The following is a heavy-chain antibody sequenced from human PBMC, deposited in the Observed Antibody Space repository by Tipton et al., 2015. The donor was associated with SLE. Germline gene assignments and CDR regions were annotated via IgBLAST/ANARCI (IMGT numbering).Heavy chain of an antibody. D-gene: IGHD6-13*01. CDR1: GASIGTSNYY. V-gene: IGHV4-39*07. CDR3: ARESRYSSNWLNAFDV. J-gene: IGHJ3*01. Sequence: TLSLTCTVSGASIGTSNYYWSWIRQPPGKGLGWIGGINHSGKTYYNPSLKSRVTISVDTSKNQFSLKVDSVTAADTAVYFCARESRYSSNWLNAFDVWGQGTMVTVSS. CDR2: INHSGKT.